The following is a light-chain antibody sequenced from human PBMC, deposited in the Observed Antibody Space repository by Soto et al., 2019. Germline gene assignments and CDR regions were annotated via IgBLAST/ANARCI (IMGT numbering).Light chain of an antibody. J-gene: IGKJ2*02. V-gene: IGKV1-6*01. Sequence: AIQMTQTPSSLSASVGDRVTITCRASQGIRNDLGWFQQKPGKAPKLLIYAASSLQSGVPSRFSGSGSGTDFTLTISSLQPEDFATYYCLQDYNYPRTFGQGTKLELK. CDR3: LQDYNYPRT. CDR1: QGIRND. CDR2: AAS.